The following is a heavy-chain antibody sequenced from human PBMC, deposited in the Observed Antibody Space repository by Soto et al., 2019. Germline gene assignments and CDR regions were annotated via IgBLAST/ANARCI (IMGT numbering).Heavy chain of an antibody. V-gene: IGHV4-61*08. Sequence: QVQLRESGPGLLKPSETLSLTCTVSGDSVSSDGYFWTWVRQPPGKGLEWIAYIPYTGDTNYKPSLKSRVTISVDTSRNQFSLKVRSVSAADTAMYFCARIGVGVTIAYWGQGALVTVAS. CDR2: IPYTGDT. CDR3: ARIGVGVTIAY. J-gene: IGHJ4*02. CDR1: GDSVSSDGYF. D-gene: IGHD1-26*01.